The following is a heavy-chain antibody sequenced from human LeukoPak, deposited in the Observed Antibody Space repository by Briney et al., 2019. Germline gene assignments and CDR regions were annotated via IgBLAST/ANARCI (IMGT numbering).Heavy chain of an antibody. Sequence: GASVKVSCKASGGTFSSYAISWVRQAPGQGLEWMGGIIPIFGTANYAQKFQGRVTITADESTSTAYMELSSLRSEDTAVYYCARLSLQQIAARVFDYWGQGTLVTVSS. CDR1: GGTFSSYA. CDR3: ARLSLQQIAARVFDY. J-gene: IGHJ4*02. D-gene: IGHD6-6*01. CDR2: IIPIFGTA. V-gene: IGHV1-69*13.